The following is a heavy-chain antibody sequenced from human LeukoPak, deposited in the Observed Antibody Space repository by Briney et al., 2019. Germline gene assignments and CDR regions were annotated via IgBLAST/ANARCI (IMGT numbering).Heavy chain of an antibody. V-gene: IGHV1-46*01. CDR3: ARDQLITMVRGAPAY. CDR2: INPSGGST. CDR1: GYTFTSYG. D-gene: IGHD3-10*01. Sequence: ASVKVSCKASGYTFTSYGISWVRQAPGQGLEWMGIINPSGGSTSYAQKFQGRVTMTRDTSTSTVYMELSSLRSEDTAVYYCARDQLITMVRGAPAYWGQGTLVTVSS. J-gene: IGHJ4*02.